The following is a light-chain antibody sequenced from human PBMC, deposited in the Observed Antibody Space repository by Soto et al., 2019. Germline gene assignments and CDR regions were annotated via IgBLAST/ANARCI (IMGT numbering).Light chain of an antibody. CDR3: QQTYSTPGYT. Sequence: DIQMTQSPSSLSASVGDRVTITCRASQSISNFLNLYQQKPGKAPKLLIYGASTLQSGVPSRFSGGGSGTDFTLTISSLQPEDFATYYCQQTYSTPGYTFAQGTKLEIK. CDR1: QSISNF. V-gene: IGKV1-39*01. CDR2: GAS. J-gene: IGKJ2*01.